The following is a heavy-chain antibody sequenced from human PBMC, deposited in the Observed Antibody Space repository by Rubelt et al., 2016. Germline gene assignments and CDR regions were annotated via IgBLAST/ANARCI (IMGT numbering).Heavy chain of an antibody. J-gene: IGHJ5*02. CDR1: GYSISSGYH. CDR2: MYYSGST. D-gene: IGHD1-1*01. Sequence: QVQLQESGPGLVKPSETLSLTCTVSGYSISSGYHWGWIRQPPGKGLECIGTMYYSGSTYYNPSLKSRVTISVDTSQSQFSLSLGAETAADTAGYDCARARSTGVGGRGFCESWGEGTLVTGSS. CDR3: ARARSTGVGGRGFCES. V-gene: IGHV4-38-2*02.